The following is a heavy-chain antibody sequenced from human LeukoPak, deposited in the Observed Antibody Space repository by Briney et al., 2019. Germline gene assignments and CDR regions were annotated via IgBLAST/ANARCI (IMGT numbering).Heavy chain of an antibody. V-gene: IGHV3-30*18. CDR2: ISYDGSNK. CDR3: AKDRAYSSSSSGAGFLDY. CDR1: GFTFSSYG. D-gene: IGHD6-13*01. Sequence: PGGSLRLSCAASGFTFSSYGMHWVRQAPGKGLEWVAVISYDGSNKYYADSVKGRFTISGDNSKNTLYLQMNSLRAEDTAVYYCAKDRAYSSSSSGAGFLDYWGQGTLVTVSS. J-gene: IGHJ4*02.